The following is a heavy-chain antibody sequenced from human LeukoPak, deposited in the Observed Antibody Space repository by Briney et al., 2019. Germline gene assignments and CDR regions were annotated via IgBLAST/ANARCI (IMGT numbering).Heavy chain of an antibody. V-gene: IGHV4-59*01. D-gene: IGHD2-15*01. J-gene: IGHJ5*02. CDR3: ARVYCSGGSCRWFDP. CDR1: GGSISSYY. CDR2: IYYSGST. Sequence: SETLSLTCTVSGGSISSYYWSWIRQPPGKGLEWIGYIYYSGSTNYNPSLKSRVTISVDTSKNQFALKLSSVTAADTAVYYCARVYCSGGSCRWFDPWGQGTLVTVSS.